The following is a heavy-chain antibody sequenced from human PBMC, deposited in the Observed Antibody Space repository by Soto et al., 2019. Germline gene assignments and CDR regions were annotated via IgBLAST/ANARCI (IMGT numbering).Heavy chain of an antibody. Sequence: SETLSLTCTVSGGCISSSSYYWGWIRQPPGKGLEWIGSIYYSGSTYYNPSLKSRVTISVDTSKNQFSLKLSSVTAADTAVYYCAMGVIAVAGSNYYYYYMDVWGKGTTVTVSS. CDR1: GGCISSSSYY. J-gene: IGHJ6*03. D-gene: IGHD6-19*01. V-gene: IGHV4-39*01. CDR2: IYYSGST. CDR3: AMGVIAVAGSNYYYYYMDV.